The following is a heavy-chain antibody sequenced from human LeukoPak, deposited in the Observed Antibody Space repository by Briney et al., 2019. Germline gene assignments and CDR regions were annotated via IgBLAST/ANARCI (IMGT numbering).Heavy chain of an antibody. D-gene: IGHD3-22*01. V-gene: IGHV3-74*01. Sequence: GGSLRLSCAASGFTFSSYWMHWVRQAPGKGLVWVSRINSDGSSTSYADSVKGRFTISRDNAKNTLYLQMNSLTAEDTAVYYCVRTTYYNDSSGYYIPGGMDVWGQGTTVTVTS. CDR3: VRTTYYNDSSGYYIPGGMDV. CDR1: GFTFSSYW. CDR2: INSDGSST. J-gene: IGHJ6*02.